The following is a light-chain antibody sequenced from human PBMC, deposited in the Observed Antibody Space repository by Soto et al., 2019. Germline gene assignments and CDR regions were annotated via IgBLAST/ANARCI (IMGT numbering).Light chain of an antibody. CDR2: GSS. CDR3: QQYNNWPAT. Sequence: EVVMTQSPATLSVSPGERATLSCRASESISSNSAWYQQKPGQAPRLLIYGSSTRATGIPARFSGSGSGTEFTLTISSLQSEDLAVYYCQQYNNWPATFGQGTKVEIK. J-gene: IGKJ1*01. V-gene: IGKV3-15*01. CDR1: ESISSN.